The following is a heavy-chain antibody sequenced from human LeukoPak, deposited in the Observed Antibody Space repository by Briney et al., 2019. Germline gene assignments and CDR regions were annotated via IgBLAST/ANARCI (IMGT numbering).Heavy chain of an antibody. CDR3: AKASGGSPPRCAFDI. J-gene: IGHJ3*02. CDR2: ISGSGGST. D-gene: IGHD6-25*01. CDR1: GFTFSSYS. Sequence: GGSLRLSCAASGFTFSSYSMSWVRQAPGKGLEWVWAISGSGGSTYYADSVKGRFTISGDNSKNTLYLQMNSLRAEDTAVYYCAKASGGSPPRCAFDIWGQGTMVTVSS. V-gene: IGHV3-23*01.